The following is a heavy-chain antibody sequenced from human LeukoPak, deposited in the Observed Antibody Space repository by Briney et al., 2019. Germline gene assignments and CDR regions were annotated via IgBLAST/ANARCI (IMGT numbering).Heavy chain of an antibody. J-gene: IGHJ6*03. V-gene: IGHV1-69*06. Sequence: SVKVSCKASGGTFSTYAINWVRQAPGQGLEWMGGIIPIFGTANYAQKFQGRVRITADKSMTTAYMELTSLRSEDTAVYYCARPRFPYYRLSGPDYYYMDVWGKGTTVTVSS. CDR3: ARPRFPYYRLSGPDYYYMDV. D-gene: IGHD3-10*01. CDR1: GGTFSTYA. CDR2: IIPIFGTA.